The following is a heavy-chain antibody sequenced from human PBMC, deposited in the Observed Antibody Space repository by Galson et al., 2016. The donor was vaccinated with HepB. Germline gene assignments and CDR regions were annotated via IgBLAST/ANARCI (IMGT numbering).Heavy chain of an antibody. CDR2: IYHSGST. Sequence: SETLSLTCAVSGGSISSHDWWSWVRQPPGKGLEWIGGIYHSGSTNYNPSLKSRVTISVDNFKNQFSLKLTSVTAADTAVYYCARNGFYCLDYWGQGILVTVSS. J-gene: IGHJ4*02. D-gene: IGHD2/OR15-2a*01. CDR1: GGSISSHDW. CDR3: ARNGFYCLDY. V-gene: IGHV4-4*02.